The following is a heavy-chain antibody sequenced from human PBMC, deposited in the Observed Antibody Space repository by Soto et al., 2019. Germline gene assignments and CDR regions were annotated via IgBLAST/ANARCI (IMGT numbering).Heavy chain of an antibody. CDR1: GGSISSGGYS. V-gene: IGHV4-30-2*01. CDR2: IYHSGST. D-gene: IGHD5-12*01. J-gene: IGHJ4*02. Sequence: SETLSLTCAVSGGSISSGGYSWSWIRQPPGKGLEWIGYIYHSGSTYYNPSLKSRVTISVDRSKNQFSLKLSSVTAADTAVYYCAGGPGVARNYWGQRTLVTVSS. CDR3: AGGPGVARNY.